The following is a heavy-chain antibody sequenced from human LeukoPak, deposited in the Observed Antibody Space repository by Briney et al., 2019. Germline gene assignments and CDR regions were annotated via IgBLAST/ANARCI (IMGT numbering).Heavy chain of an antibody. V-gene: IGHV5-51*01. Sequence: GESLKISCKGAAYSFTNYWIGWVRQLPGKGLDGMGIIYPGDSDTRYSPSFQGRVTISVDKSISTAYLQWSSLKASDTAMYYCARLGSQMFIDYWGQGTLVTVSS. CDR3: ARLGSQMFIDY. D-gene: IGHD1-26*01. CDR2: IYPGDSDT. J-gene: IGHJ4*02. CDR1: AYSFTNYW.